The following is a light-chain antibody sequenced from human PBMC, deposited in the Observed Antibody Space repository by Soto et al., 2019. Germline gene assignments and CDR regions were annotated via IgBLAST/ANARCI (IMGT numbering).Light chain of an antibody. CDR3: QQRSNWPTIT. J-gene: IGKJ5*01. Sequence: EIVLTQSPATLSLSPGERATLSCRASQSVSSYLAWYQQKPGQAPRLLIYGASTRATGVPARFSGSGSGTEFTLTITSLQSEDFAVYYCQQRSNWPTITFGHGTRLDIK. V-gene: IGKV3-11*01. CDR1: QSVSSY. CDR2: GAS.